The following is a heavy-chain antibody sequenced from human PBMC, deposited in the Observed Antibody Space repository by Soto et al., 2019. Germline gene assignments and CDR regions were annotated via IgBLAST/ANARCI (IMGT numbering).Heavy chain of an antibody. CDR3: AKAGGGDDGPGSYLPNYYGMDV. CDR1: GFTFSSYA. CDR2: ISGSGGST. D-gene: IGHD3-10*01. Sequence: PGGSLRLSCAASGFTFSSYAMSWVRQAPGKGLEWVSAISGSGGSTYYADSVKGRFTISRDNSKNTLYLQMNSLRAEDTAVYYCAKAGGGDDGPGSYLPNYYGMDVWGQGTTVTVSS. J-gene: IGHJ6*02. V-gene: IGHV3-23*01.